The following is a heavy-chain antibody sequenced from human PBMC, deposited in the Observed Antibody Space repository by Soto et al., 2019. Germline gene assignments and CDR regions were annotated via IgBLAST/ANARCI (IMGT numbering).Heavy chain of an antibody. CDR3: ARAFNNYYYGMDV. CDR2: IYYSGST. J-gene: IGHJ6*02. CDR1: GGSISSGDYY. V-gene: IGHV4-30-4*01. Sequence: QVQLQESGPGLVKTSQTLSLTCTVSGGSISSGDYYWSWIRQPPGMGLEWIGYIYYSGSTYYNPSLRSRVTISVDTSKNQCSLKLSSVTAADTAVYYCARAFNNYYYGMDVWGQGTTVTVSS.